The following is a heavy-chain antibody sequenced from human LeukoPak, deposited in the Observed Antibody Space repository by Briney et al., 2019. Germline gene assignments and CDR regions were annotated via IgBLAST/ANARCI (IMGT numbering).Heavy chain of an antibody. CDR2: IYYSGST. CDR3: ARDSGYYYDSSGYYP. J-gene: IGHJ5*02. D-gene: IGHD3-22*01. CDR1: GGSISSYY. V-gene: IGHV4-59*01. Sequence: SETLSLTCTVSGGSISSYYWSWIRQPPGKGLEWIGYIYYSGSTNYNPSLKSRVTISVDTSKNQFSLKLGSVTAADTAVYYCARDSGYYYDSSGYYPWGQGTLVTVSS.